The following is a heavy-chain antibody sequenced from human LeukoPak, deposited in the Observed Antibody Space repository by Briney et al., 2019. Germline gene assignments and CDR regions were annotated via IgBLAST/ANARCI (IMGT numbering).Heavy chain of an antibody. Sequence: ASVKVSCKASGGXFNNYAMSWVRQAPGQGLEWMGRIVPILGIANYAQEFQGRLIITADKATSSAYMELSSLRSEDTAVYYCAGDQGDNSYGYYAIWYAFDVWGQGTMVTVSS. CDR2: IVPILGIA. CDR3: AGDQGDNSYGYYAIWYAFDV. V-gene: IGHV1-69*04. D-gene: IGHD5-18*01. J-gene: IGHJ3*01. CDR1: GGXFNNYA.